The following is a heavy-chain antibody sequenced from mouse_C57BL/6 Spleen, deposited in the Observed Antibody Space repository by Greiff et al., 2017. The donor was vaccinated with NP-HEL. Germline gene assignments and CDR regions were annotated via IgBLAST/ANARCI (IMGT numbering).Heavy chain of an antibody. Sequence: EVKVVESGGGLVKPGGSLKLSCAASGFTFSSYAMSWVRQTPEKRLEWVATISDGGSYTYYPDNVKGRFTISRDNAKNNLYLQMSHLKSEDTAMYYCARGSYSNYFYYAMDYWGQGTSVTVSS. D-gene: IGHD2-5*01. CDR3: ARGSYSNYFYYAMDY. CDR2: ISDGGSYT. CDR1: GFTFSSYA. V-gene: IGHV5-4*03. J-gene: IGHJ4*01.